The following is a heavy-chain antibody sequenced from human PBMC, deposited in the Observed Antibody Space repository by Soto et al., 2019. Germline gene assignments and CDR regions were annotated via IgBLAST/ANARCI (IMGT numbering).Heavy chain of an antibody. CDR1: CYSFTTYA. CDR3: SRKSRNFVLWFAP. J-gene: IGHJ5*02. Sequence: ASGKVSCKASCYSFTTYAMHWVRQAPGQRVERMGWINSVTVNTKYSQNFQSRVTITRDTSASAAYVELSSLTSEDTAPDYLSRKSRNFVLWFAPWGQVTLVTVSS. CDR2: INSVTVNT. V-gene: IGHV1-3*04. D-gene: IGHD1-7*01.